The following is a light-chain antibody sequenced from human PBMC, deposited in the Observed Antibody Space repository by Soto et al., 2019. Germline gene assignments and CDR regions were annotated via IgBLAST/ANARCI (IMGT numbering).Light chain of an antibody. CDR1: QRISSN. V-gene: IGKV3-15*01. J-gene: IGKJ1*01. Sequence: EVVMTQSPATLSVSPGDRATLSCRASQRISSNLAWYQQRPGQAPRLLIYGASTRAPGIPARFSGSGSETEFTLTISSLQSEDSAVYYCQQYNNWPPWTFGQGTKVDIK. CDR2: GAS. CDR3: QQYNNWPPWT.